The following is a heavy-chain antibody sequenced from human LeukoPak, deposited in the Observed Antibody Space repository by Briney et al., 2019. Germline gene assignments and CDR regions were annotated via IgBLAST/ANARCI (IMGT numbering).Heavy chain of an antibody. Sequence: SQTLSLTCALCGESVSSNSAAWNWIRQSPSRGLEWLGRTYYRSKWYNDYAVSVKSRITINPDTSKNQFSLQLNSVTPEDTAVYYCAREVDTAMVTGFDYWGQGTLVTVSS. D-gene: IGHD5-18*01. CDR2: TYYRSKWYN. CDR3: AREVDTAMVTGFDY. CDR1: GESVSSNSAA. V-gene: IGHV6-1*01. J-gene: IGHJ4*02.